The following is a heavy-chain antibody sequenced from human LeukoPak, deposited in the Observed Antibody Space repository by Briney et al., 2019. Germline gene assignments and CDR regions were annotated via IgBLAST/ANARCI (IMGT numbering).Heavy chain of an antibody. V-gene: IGHV3-23*01. CDR1: GFTFSNNA. CDR2: ISGSGGST. D-gene: IGHD6-19*01. J-gene: IGHJ4*02. CDR3: AKDRSSGWYYDS. Sequence: SGGSLRLSCAASGFTFSNNAMSWVRQTPGKGLECVSAISGSGGSTYYADPVKGRFTISRDNSRNTLYLQMNSLRAEDTAVYYCAKDRSSGWYYDSWGQGSLVTVSS.